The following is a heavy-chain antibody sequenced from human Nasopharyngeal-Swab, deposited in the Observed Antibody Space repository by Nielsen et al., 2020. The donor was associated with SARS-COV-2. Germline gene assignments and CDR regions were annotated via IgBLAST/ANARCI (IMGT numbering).Heavy chain of an antibody. Sequence: SVQVSCKASGGTFSSYAISWVRQAPGQGLEWMGGIIPIFGTANYAQKFQGRVTITADKSTSTAYMELSSLRSEDTAVYYCARGVVAAAFDYWGQGTLVTVSS. J-gene: IGHJ4*02. V-gene: IGHV1-69*06. CDR3: ARGVVAAAFDY. CDR1: GGTFSSYA. D-gene: IGHD2-15*01. CDR2: IIPIFGTA.